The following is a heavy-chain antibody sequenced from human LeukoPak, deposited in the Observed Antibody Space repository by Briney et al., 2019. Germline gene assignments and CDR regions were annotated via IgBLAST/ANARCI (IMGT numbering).Heavy chain of an antibody. CDR1: GYSFTSYW. CDR3: AKCIAASNVVFDY. D-gene: IGHD6-13*01. Sequence: GESLKISCKGSGYSFTSYWIGWVRQMPGKGLGWMGIIFPGDSDTRYSPSFQGQVTISADRSISTAYLQWSSLKASDTAMYYCAKCIAASNVVFDYWGQGTLVTVSS. J-gene: IGHJ4*02. CDR2: IFPGDSDT. V-gene: IGHV5-51*01.